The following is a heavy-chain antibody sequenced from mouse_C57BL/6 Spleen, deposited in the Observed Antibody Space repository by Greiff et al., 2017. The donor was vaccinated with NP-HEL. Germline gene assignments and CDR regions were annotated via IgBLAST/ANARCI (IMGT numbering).Heavy chain of an antibody. Sequence: EVHLVESGGGLVKPGGSLKLSCAASGFTFSSYTMSWVRQTPEKRLEWVATISGGGGNTYYPDSVKGRFTISRDNAKNTLYLQMSSLRSEDTALYYCASQLGRGPYAMDYWGQGTSVTVSS. J-gene: IGHJ4*01. CDR3: ASQLGRGPYAMDY. D-gene: IGHD4-1*01. CDR1: GFTFSSYT. CDR2: ISGGGGNT. V-gene: IGHV5-9*01.